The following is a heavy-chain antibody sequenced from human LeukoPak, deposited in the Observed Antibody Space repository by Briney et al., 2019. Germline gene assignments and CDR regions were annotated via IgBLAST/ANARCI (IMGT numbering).Heavy chain of an antibody. J-gene: IGHJ4*02. D-gene: IGHD6-13*01. Sequence: GGSLRLSCAASGFTFSSYAMHWFRQAPGKGLEWVAVISYDGSNKYYADSVKGRFTISRDNSKNTLYLQMNSLRAEDTAVYYCAREIAAADFDYWGQGTLVTVSS. CDR1: GFTFSSYA. CDR2: ISYDGSNK. V-gene: IGHV3-30*01. CDR3: AREIAAADFDY.